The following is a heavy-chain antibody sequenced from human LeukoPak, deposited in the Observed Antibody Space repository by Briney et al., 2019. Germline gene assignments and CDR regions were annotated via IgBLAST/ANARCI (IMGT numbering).Heavy chain of an antibody. CDR3: AHLPVVSYTFDI. J-gene: IGHJ3*02. Sequence: TLSLTCTVSGGSISSYYWSWIRQPPGKALEWLALIYWDDDKRYSPSLKSRLTISKDTSKDQVVLTMTNMDPVDTATYYCAHLPVVSYTFDIWGQGTMVTVSS. V-gene: IGHV2-5*08. CDR2: IYWDDDK. CDR1: GGSISSYYW. D-gene: IGHD3-22*01.